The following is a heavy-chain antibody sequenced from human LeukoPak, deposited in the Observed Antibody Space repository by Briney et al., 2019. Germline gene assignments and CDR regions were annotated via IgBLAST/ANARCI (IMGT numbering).Heavy chain of an antibody. V-gene: IGHV4-59*12. CDR3: ARAGWYFDY. J-gene: IGHJ4*02. CDR1: GGSISRYY. CDR2: VYDSGTT. Sequence: PSETLSLTCTVSGGSISRYYWSWLRQPPGKGLEWFGYVYDSGTTNYKPSLKSRVTISVDTSKNQFSLKLSSVTAADTAVYYCARAGWYFDYWGQGTLVTVSS.